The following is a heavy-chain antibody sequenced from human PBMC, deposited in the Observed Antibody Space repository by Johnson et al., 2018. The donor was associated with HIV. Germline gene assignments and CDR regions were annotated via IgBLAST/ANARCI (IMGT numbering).Heavy chain of an antibody. CDR1: GFTVSINY. D-gene: IGHD3-22*01. Sequence: QVQLVESGGGVVQPGRSLRLSCVASGFTVSINYLSWVRQAPGKGLEWVAVISYDGSNKYYADSVKGRFTISRDNSKNTLYLQMNSLRAEDTAVYYCAREHRYYYDSSGYYRGDAFDIWGQGTMVTVSS. V-gene: IGHV3-30-3*01. CDR3: AREHRYYYDSSGYYRGDAFDI. CDR2: ISYDGSNK. J-gene: IGHJ3*02.